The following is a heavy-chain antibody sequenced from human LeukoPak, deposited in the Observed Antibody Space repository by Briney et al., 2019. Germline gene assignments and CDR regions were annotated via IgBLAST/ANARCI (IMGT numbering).Heavy chain of an antibody. CDR2: MNPNSGHT. V-gene: IGHV1-8*03. CDR3: ARGRRYDILTGTLSGYFDL. Sequence: ASVKVSCKASGYTFTSYDINWVRQATGQGLEWMGWMNPNSGHTGYAQKFQGRVTITADESTSTAYMELSSLRSEDTAVYYCARGRRYDILTGTLSGYFDLWGRGTLVTVSS. D-gene: IGHD3-9*01. J-gene: IGHJ2*01. CDR1: GYTFTSYD.